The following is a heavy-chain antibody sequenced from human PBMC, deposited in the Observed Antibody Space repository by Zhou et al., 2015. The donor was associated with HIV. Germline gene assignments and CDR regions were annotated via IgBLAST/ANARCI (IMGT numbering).Heavy chain of an antibody. V-gene: IGHV1-58*01. CDR2: IVVGSGNT. CDR1: GFTFTSSA. D-gene: IGHD4-23*01. CDR3: AADPGEISHNWYGGKPTEYFQH. J-gene: IGHJ1*01. Sequence: QMQLVQSGPEVKKPGTSVKVSCKASGFTFTSSAVQWVRQARGQRLEWIGWIVVGSGNTNYAQKFQERVTITRDMSTSTAYMELSSLRSEDTAVYYCAADPGEISHNWYGGKPTEYFQHVGPGHPGHRLL.